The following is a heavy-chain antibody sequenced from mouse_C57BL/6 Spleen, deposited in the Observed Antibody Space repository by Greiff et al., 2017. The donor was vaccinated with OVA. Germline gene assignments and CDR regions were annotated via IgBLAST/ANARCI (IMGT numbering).Heavy chain of an antibody. CDR3: ARADGNYAWFAY. CDR1: GYSFTGYY. Sequence: EVKLVESGPELVKPGASVKISCKAPGYSFTGYYMNWVKQSPEKSLEWIGEINPSTGGTTYNQKFKAKATLTVDKSSSTAYMQLKSLTSEDSAVYYCARADGNYAWFAYWGQGTLVTVSA. CDR2: INPSTGGT. J-gene: IGHJ3*01. V-gene: IGHV1-42*01. D-gene: IGHD2-1*01.